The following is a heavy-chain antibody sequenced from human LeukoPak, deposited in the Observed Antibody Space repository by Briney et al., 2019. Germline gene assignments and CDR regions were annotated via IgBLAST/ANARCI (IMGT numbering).Heavy chain of an antibody. Sequence: SETLSLTCTVSGGSISSGDYYWSWIRQPPGKGLEWIGSIYYSGSTNYDPSLKSRVTISVDTSKNQFSLKLSSVTAADTAVYYCARDRMGNQVDDAFDIWGQGTMVTVSS. CDR1: GGSISSGDYY. V-gene: IGHV4-39*07. CDR2: IYYSGST. CDR3: ARDRMGNQVDDAFDI. D-gene: IGHD1-14*01. J-gene: IGHJ3*02.